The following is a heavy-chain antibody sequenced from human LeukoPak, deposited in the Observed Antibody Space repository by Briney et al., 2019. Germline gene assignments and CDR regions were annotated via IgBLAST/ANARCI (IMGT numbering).Heavy chain of an antibody. CDR2: IRYDGSNK. Sequence: GGSLRLSCAASGFTFSSYGMHWVRQAPGKGLEWVAFIRYDGSNKYYADSVKGRFTISRDSSKNTLYLQMNSLRAEGTAVYYCAKDGGSRIYYYYYGMDVWGQGTTVTVSS. CDR3: AKDGGSRIYYYYYGMDV. D-gene: IGHD2-2*01. J-gene: IGHJ6*02. CDR1: GFTFSSYG. V-gene: IGHV3-30*02.